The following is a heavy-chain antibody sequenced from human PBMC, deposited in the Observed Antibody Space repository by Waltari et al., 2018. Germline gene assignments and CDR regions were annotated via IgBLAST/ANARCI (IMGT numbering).Heavy chain of an antibody. CDR1: GYTFTSYA. CDR2: INAGKGHK. Sequence: QVQLVQSGAEVKKPGASVKVSCKASGYTFTSYAMHWVRQAPGPRLEWMGWINAGKGHKKYAQKFQGRVTITRDTSAGTAYMELSSLRSEDTAVYYCARNPGIAAAGPTGYYYYGMDVWGQGTTVTVSS. V-gene: IGHV1-3*01. J-gene: IGHJ6*02. D-gene: IGHD6-13*01. CDR3: ARNPGIAAAGPTGYYYYGMDV.